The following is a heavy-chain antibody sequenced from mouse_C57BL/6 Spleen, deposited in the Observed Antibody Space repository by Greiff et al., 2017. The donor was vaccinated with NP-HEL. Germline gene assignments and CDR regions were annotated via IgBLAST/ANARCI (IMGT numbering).Heavy chain of an antibody. Sequence: EVQRVESGGGLVKPGGSLKLSCAASGFTFSSYAMSWVRQTPEKRLEWVATISDGGSYTYYPDNVKGRFTISRDNAKNNLYLQMSHLKSEDTAMYYCARDATTWYFDYWGQGTTLTVSS. V-gene: IGHV5-4*01. CDR1: GFTFSSYA. J-gene: IGHJ2*01. CDR2: ISDGGSYT. D-gene: IGHD1-1*01. CDR3: ARDATTWYFDY.